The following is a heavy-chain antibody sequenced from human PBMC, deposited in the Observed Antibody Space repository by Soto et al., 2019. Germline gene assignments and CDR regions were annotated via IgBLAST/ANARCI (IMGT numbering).Heavy chain of an antibody. CDR1: GGTFRNYP. CDR2: IFPLTDIP. CDR3: ARGPLVVLNYFES. J-gene: IGHJ4*02. Sequence: QVQLVQSGTEVKKPGSSVKVSCKASGGTFRNYPINWVRQAPGHGLEWMGSIFPLTDIPDYAQNFQARLTISADKSTSTAYMEMSSLTSDDTAMYFCARGPLVVLNYFESWGKGTLVTVSS. V-gene: IGHV1-69*02.